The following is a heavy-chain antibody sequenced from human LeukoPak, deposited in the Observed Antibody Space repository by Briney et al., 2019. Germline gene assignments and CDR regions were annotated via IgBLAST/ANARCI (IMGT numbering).Heavy chain of an antibody. Sequence: SVQVSCKASGFSFSSSSMQWVRQARGQRLEWIGWLAVGSGNTNYAQKFQGRVTITRDMSTSTAYMELSSLRSEDTALYYCAAVFGSGYYYYFDYWGQGSLVTVSS. J-gene: IGHJ4*02. CDR1: GFSFSSSS. V-gene: IGHV1-58*02. CDR2: LAVGSGNT. D-gene: IGHD3-22*01. CDR3: AAVFGSGYYYYFDY.